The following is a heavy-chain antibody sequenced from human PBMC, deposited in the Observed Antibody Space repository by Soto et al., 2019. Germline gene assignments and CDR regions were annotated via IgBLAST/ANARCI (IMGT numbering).Heavy chain of an antibody. V-gene: IGHV3-23*01. CDR1: GFTCSSYD. CDR2: ILAGGST. D-gene: IGHD2-8*02. CDR3: AKATATGGGAFDI. J-gene: IGHJ3*02. Sequence: GSLRLSCSASGFTCSSYDMSWVRRAPGKGLEWVSTILAGGSTYYADSVKGRLTISRDNSKNTVYLQMNSLTAGDTAVYYCAKATATGGGAFDICGQGTMVTV.